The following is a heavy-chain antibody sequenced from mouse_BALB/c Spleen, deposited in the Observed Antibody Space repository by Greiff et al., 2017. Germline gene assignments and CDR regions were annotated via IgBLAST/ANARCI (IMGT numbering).Heavy chain of an antibody. D-gene: IGHD1-1*01. CDR1: GFSLTSYG. V-gene: IGHV2-9*02. CDR3: ARGGYYGRAYYAMDY. Sequence: QVQLKESGPGLVAPSQSLSITCTVSGFSLTSYGVHWVRQPPGKGLEWLGVIWAGGSTNYNSALMSRLSISKDNSKSQVFLKMNSLQTDDTAMYYCARGGYYGRAYYAMDYWGQGTSVTVSS. J-gene: IGHJ4*01. CDR2: IWAGGST.